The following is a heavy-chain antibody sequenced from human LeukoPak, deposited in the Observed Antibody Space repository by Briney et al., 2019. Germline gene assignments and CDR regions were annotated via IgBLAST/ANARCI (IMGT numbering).Heavy chain of an antibody. CDR1: GFTFNNYA. J-gene: IGHJ6*03. CDR3: AKFSGSGRSAYYYYYMDV. D-gene: IGHD3-10*01. V-gene: IGHV3-23*01. Sequence: GGSLRLSCVASGFTFNNYAMTWVRQAPGKGLEWVSAISGSGYSTYYADSVKGRFTISRDNSKNTLYLQMNSLRAEDTAVYYCAKFSGSGRSAYYYYYMDVWGKGTTVTISS. CDR2: ISGSGYST.